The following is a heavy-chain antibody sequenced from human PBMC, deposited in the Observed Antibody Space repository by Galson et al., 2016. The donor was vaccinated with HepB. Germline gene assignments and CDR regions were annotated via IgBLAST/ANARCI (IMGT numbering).Heavy chain of an antibody. CDR2: INGRSTYK. V-gene: IGHV3-11*06. Sequence: SLRLSCAASGFTFGDYYMSWIRQAPGKGLEWIPYINGRSTYKNYANSVKGRFTISRDNAKSSLYLQMNYLRAEDTAVYYCARETSGYDYDFDIWGQGTMVTVSS. CDR3: ARETSGYDYDFDI. J-gene: IGHJ3*02. D-gene: IGHD5-12*01. CDR1: GFTFGDYY.